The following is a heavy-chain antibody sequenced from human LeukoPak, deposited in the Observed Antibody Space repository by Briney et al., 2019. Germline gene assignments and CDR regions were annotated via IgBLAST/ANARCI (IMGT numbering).Heavy chain of an antibody. CDR2: IYSNENT. CDR1: GGSITSYY. V-gene: IGHV4-4*07. CDR3: ARVKVGTTSGFDS. D-gene: IGHD1-26*01. Sequence: SETLSLTCTVSGGSITSYYWSWIRQPAGKGLEWIGRIYSNENTNYNPSLKSRVTMSVDTSKNQLSLKLSSVTASDTAVYYCARVKVGTTSGFDSWGQGTLVTVSS. J-gene: IGHJ4*02.